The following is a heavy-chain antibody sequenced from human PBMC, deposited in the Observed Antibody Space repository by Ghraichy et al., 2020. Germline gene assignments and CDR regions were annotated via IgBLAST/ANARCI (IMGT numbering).Heavy chain of an antibody. Sequence: GGSLRLSCAASGFTFSSYSMNWVRQAPGKGLEWVSYISSSSSTIYYADSVKGRFTISRDNAKNSLYLQMNSLRAEDTAVYYCAREEEEYYFDYWGQGTLVTVSS. V-gene: IGHV3-48*01. CDR1: GFTFSSYS. CDR2: ISSSSSTI. J-gene: IGHJ4*02. CDR3: AREEEEYYFDY.